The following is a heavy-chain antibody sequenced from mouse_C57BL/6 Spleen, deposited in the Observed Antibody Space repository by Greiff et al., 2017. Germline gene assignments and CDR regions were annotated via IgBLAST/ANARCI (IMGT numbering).Heavy chain of an antibody. Sequence: DVQLVESGPGLVKPSQSLSLTCSVTGYSITSGYYWNWIRQFPGNKLEWMGYISYDGSNNYNPSLKNRISITRDTSKNQFFLKLNSVTTEDTATYYCARNWDVKDYFDYWGQGTTLTVSS. J-gene: IGHJ2*01. CDR1: GYSITSGYY. CDR2: ISYDGSN. D-gene: IGHD4-1*01. V-gene: IGHV3-6*01. CDR3: ARNWDVKDYFDY.